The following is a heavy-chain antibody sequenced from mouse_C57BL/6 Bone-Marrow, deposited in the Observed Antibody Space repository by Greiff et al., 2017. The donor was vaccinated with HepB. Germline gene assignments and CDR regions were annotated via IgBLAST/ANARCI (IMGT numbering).Heavy chain of an antibody. CDR3: ARGITTVVGKTYFDY. J-gene: IGHJ2*01. Sequence: QVHVKQPGAELVKPGASVKMSCKASGYTFTSYWITWVKQRPGQGLEWIGDIYPGSGSTNYNEKFKSKATLTVDTSSSTAYMQLSSLTSEDSAVYYCARGITTVVGKTYFDYWGQGTTLTVSS. D-gene: IGHD1-1*01. CDR2: IYPGSGST. CDR1: GYTFTSYW. V-gene: IGHV1-55*01.